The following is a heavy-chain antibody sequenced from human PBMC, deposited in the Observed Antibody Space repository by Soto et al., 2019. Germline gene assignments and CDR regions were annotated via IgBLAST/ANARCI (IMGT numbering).Heavy chain of an antibody. CDR3: ARDSYYAFWSGYYWFDP. J-gene: IGHJ5*02. V-gene: IGHV1-8*01. D-gene: IGHD3-3*01. CDR1: GYTFTSYD. Sequence: ASVKVSCKASGYTFTSYDINWVRQATGQGLEWMGWMNPNSGNTGYAQKFQGRVTMTRNTSISTAYMELSSLRSEDTAVYYCARDSYYAFWSGYYWFDPWGQGTLVTVSS. CDR2: MNPNSGNT.